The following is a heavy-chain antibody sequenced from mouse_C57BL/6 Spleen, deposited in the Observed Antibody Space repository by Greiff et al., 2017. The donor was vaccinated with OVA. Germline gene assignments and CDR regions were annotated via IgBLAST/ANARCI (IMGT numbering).Heavy chain of an antibody. V-gene: IGHV1-50*01. D-gene: IGHD3-2*02. CDR3: ARQLRLRVGDY. CDR1: GYTFTSYW. CDR2: IDPSDSYT. J-gene: IGHJ2*01. Sequence: LQQPGAELVKPGASVKLSCKASGYTFTSYWMQWVKQRPGQGLEWIGEIDPSDSYTNYTQKFKGKATLTVDTSSSTAYMQLSSLTSEVSAVYYCARQLRLRVGDYWGQGTTLTVSS.